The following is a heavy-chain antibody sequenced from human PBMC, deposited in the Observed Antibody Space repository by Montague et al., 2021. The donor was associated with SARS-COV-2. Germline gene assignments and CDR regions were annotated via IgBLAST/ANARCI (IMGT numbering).Heavy chain of an antibody. CDR2: ISYSGRT. V-gene: IGHV4-39*07. CDR3: ARTPTRLLSLDS. J-gene: IGHJ4*02. Sequence: SETLSLTCTVSGGSVSSSPYYWGWIRQPPGRGLEWVGSISYSGRTYFSPSLKSRLTVSVDTSKNQFSLNLNSVTAADAAIYYCARTPTRLLSLDSWGQGTLVTVSS. CDR1: GGSVSSSPYY. D-gene: IGHD1-1*01.